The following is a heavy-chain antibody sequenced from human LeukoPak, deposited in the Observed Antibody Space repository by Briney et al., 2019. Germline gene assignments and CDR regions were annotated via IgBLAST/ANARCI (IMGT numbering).Heavy chain of an antibody. CDR2: ISGSGGST. CDR3: AKGPMGRGFDY. J-gene: IGHJ4*02. Sequence: GGSLRLSCAASGFTFSSYGMSWVRQAPGKGLEWVSGISGSGGSTYYADSVKGRFTISRDNSKNTLYLQMNSLRAEDTAIYYCAKGPMGRGFDYWGQGTLVTVSS. CDR1: GFTFSSYG. V-gene: IGHV3-23*01. D-gene: IGHD3-10*01.